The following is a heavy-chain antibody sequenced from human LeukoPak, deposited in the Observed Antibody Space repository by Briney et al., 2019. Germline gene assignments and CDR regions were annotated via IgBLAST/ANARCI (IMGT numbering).Heavy chain of an antibody. J-gene: IGHJ1*01. V-gene: IGHV4-30-2*01. CDR3: ARGPGDYEYFQH. D-gene: IGHD4-17*01. CDR2: IYHSGST. CDR1: GGSISSGGYS. Sequence: PSETLSLTCAVSGGSISSGGYSWSWIRQPPGKGLEWIGYIYHSGSTYYNPPLKSRVTISVDRSKNQFSLKLSSVTAADTAVYYCARGPGDYEYFQHWGQGTLVTVSS.